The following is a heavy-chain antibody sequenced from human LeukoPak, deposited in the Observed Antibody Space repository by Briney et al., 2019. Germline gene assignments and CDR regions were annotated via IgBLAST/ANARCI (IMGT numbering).Heavy chain of an antibody. V-gene: IGHV3-30*18. CDR3: AKSSSSWFQTIVY. Sequence: SGGSLRLSCAASGFTFSSYGMHWVRQAPGKGLEWVAVISYDGSNKYYADSVKGRFTISRDNSKNTLYLQMNSLRAEDTAVYYCAKSSSSWFQTIVYWGQGTLVTVSS. CDR1: GFTFSSYG. D-gene: IGHD6-13*01. CDR2: ISYDGSNK. J-gene: IGHJ4*02.